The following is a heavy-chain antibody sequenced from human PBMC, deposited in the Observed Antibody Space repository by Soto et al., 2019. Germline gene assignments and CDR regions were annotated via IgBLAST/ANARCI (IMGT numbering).Heavy chain of an antibody. CDR2: IYYSGST. Sequence: PSETLSLTCTVSGGSISSGDYYWSWIRQPPGKCLEWIGYIYYSGSTYYNPSLKSRVTISVDTSKNQFSLKLSSVTAADTAVYYCARYGSGSYSPQYYFDYWGQGTQVTVSS. J-gene: IGHJ4*02. V-gene: IGHV4-30-4*01. CDR3: ARYGSGSYSPQYYFDY. CDR1: GGSISSGDYY. D-gene: IGHD3-10*01.